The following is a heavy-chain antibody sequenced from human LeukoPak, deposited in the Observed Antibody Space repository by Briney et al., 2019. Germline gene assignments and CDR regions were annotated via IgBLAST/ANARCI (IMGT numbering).Heavy chain of an antibody. CDR1: GFTVSSNY. CDR2: IYSGGST. CDR3: AREVYRGYSSSWRSDDIDY. J-gene: IGHJ4*02. Sequence: GGSLRLSCAASGFTVSSNYMCWVRQAPGKGLEWVSAIYSGGSTYYADSVKGRFTISRDNSKNTLYLQMNSLRAEDTAVYYCAREVYRGYSSSWRSDDIDYWGQGTLVTVSS. D-gene: IGHD6-13*01. V-gene: IGHV3-66*02.